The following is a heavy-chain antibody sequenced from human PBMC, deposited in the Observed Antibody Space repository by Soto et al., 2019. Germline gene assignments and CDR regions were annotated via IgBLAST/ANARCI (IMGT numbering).Heavy chain of an antibody. CDR2: INEDGSDK. CDR3: ARTKWLVLGGDY. J-gene: IGHJ4*02. Sequence: EVHLVESGGGLVQPGGSLRLSCAASGFTFGSYSMSWVRQVPGKGLEWVANINEDGSDKYYVDSVKGRFTISRDNAKNSLFLQMNSLRAEDTAVYYCARTKWLVLGGDYWGQGTLVTVSS. D-gene: IGHD6-19*01. V-gene: IGHV3-7*04. CDR1: GFTFGSYS.